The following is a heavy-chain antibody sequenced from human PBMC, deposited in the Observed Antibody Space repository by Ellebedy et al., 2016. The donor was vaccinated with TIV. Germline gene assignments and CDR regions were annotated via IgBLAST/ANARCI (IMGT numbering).Heavy chain of an antibody. V-gene: IGHV1-18*01. J-gene: IGHJ4*02. D-gene: IGHD3-22*01. Sequence: AASVKVSCKASGGTFSSYAISWVRQAPGQGLEWMGWISAYNGNTNYAQKLQGRVTMTTDTSTSTAYMELRSLRSDDTAVYYCATTSYDSSGYFDYWGQGTLVTVSS. CDR2: ISAYNGNT. CDR3: ATTSYDSSGYFDY. CDR1: GGTFSSYA.